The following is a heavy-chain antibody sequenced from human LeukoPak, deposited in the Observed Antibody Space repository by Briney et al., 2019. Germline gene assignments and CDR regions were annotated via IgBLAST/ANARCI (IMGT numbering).Heavy chain of an antibody. CDR1: GGTFSSYT. Sequence: SVKVSCKASGGTFSSYTISWVRQAPGQGLEWMGRIIPILGIANYAQRFQGRVTITADKSTSTAYMELSSLRSEDAAVYYCARVGLVGATLIDYWGQGTLVTVSS. CDR2: IIPILGIA. V-gene: IGHV1-69*02. D-gene: IGHD1-26*01. CDR3: ARVGLVGATLIDY. J-gene: IGHJ4*02.